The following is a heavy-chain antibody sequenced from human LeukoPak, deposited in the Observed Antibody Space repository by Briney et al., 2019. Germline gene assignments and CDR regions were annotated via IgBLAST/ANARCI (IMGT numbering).Heavy chain of an antibody. Sequence: GGSLRLSCAASGFTFSSYILNWVRQAPGKGLEWVSYISSTSSTIYYADSVRGRFTISRDSAKNSLYLQMNSLRDEDTAVYFCARQDPGFDIWGRGTMVTVSS. V-gene: IGHV3-48*02. CDR3: ARQDPGFDI. J-gene: IGHJ3*02. CDR2: ISSTSSTI. CDR1: GFTFSSYI.